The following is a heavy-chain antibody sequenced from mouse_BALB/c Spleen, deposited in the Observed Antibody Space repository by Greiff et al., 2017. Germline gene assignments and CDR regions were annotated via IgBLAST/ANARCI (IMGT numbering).Heavy chain of an antibody. CDR3: ASTMITTDYAMDY. CDR1: GYTFTSYT. J-gene: IGHJ4*01. V-gene: IGHV1-4*01. CDR2: INPSSGYT. D-gene: IGHD2-4*01. Sequence: QVHVKQSGAELARPGASVKMSCKASGYTFTSYTMHWVKQRPGQGLEWIGYINPSSGYTNYNQKFKDKATLTADKSSSTAYMQLSSLTSEDSAVYYCASTMITTDYAMDYWGQGTSVTVSS.